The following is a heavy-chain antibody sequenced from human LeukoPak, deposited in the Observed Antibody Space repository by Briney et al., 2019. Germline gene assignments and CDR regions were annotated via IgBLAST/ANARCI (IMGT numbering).Heavy chain of an antibody. CDR3: ARDMGWDDSRGNWFDP. CDR2: INPNSGDT. Sequence: GASVKVSCKASGYTFTAYYIHWVRQAPGQGLEWMGWINPNSGDTNYAQKFQDRVTMTRDTSISTAYMELSRLRSDDTAVYYCARDMGWDDSRGNWFDPWGQGTLVTVSS. V-gene: IGHV1-2*02. CDR1: GYTFTAYY. J-gene: IGHJ5*02. D-gene: IGHD3-22*01.